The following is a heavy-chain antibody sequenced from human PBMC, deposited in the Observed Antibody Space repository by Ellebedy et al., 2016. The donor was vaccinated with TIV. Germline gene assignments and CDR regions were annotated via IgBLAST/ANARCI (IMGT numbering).Heavy chain of an antibody. V-gene: IGHV3-20*04. J-gene: IGHJ5*02. CDR2: IDWNGGST. D-gene: IGHD3-10*01. Sequence: PGGSLRLSCAASGFTFDDYGMSWVRQAPGKGREWVSGIDWNGGSTTYADSVKGRFTISRDNAKNSLYLQMNSLRAEDTAVYYCARNYYGSGRPNWFDPWGQGTLVTVSS. CDR1: GFTFDDYG. CDR3: ARNYYGSGRPNWFDP.